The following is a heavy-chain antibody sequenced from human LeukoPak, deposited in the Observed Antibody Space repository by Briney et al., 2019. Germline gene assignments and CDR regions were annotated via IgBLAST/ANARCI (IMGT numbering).Heavy chain of an antibody. J-gene: IGHJ4*02. CDR3: ARGGVIRSGDYHFDF. CDR2: FFSSGST. Sequence: SETLSLTCTVSGASISNYYWSWIRQPPGGGLEWIGYFFSSGSTRYDPSLKTRVTISVDTSKNQLSLKMTSVSAADTALYYCARGGVIRSGDYHFDFWGQGTLVTVSS. D-gene: IGHD4-17*01. V-gene: IGHV4-59*13. CDR1: GASISNYY.